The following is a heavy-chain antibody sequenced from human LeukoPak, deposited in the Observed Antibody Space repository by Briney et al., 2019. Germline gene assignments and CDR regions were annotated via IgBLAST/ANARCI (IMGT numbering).Heavy chain of an antibody. J-gene: IGHJ5*02. Sequence: SETLSLTCTVSGGSLSSYYWSWIRQPPGMGLEWIGYIYHSGSTNYNPSLKSRVTISLDTSRNQFSLKVSSVTAADTAVYYCARADTGVVLRTVRFDPWGQGTLVTVSS. CDR1: GGSLSSYY. D-gene: IGHD5-18*01. V-gene: IGHV4-59*01. CDR3: ARADTGVVLRTVRFDP. CDR2: IYHSGST.